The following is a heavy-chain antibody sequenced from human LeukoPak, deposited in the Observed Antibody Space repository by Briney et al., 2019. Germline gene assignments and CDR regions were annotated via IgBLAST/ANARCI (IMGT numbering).Heavy chain of an antibody. V-gene: IGHV3-9*01. CDR1: GFTFDDYA. CDR2: ISWNSGSI. J-gene: IGHJ5*02. Sequence: GGSLRLSCAASGFTFDDYAMHWVRQAPGKGLEWVSGISWNSGSIGYADSVKGRFTISRDNAKNSLYLQMNSLRAEDTALYYCAKAGLTYYYGSGIITWFDPWGQGTLVTVSS. D-gene: IGHD3-10*01. CDR3: AKAGLTYYYGSGIITWFDP.